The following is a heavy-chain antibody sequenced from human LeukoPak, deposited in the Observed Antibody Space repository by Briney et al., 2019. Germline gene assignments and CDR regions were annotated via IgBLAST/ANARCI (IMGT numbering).Heavy chain of an antibody. J-gene: IGHJ4*02. Sequence: ASVKVSCKASGGTFGSYAISWVRQATGQGLEWMGWMNPNSGNTGYAQKFQGRVTMTRNTSISTAYMELSSLRSEDTAVYYCASSIAVAGTVDYWGQGTLVTVSS. CDR1: GGTFGSYA. D-gene: IGHD6-19*01. CDR3: ASSIAVAGTVDY. V-gene: IGHV1-8*02. CDR2: MNPNSGNT.